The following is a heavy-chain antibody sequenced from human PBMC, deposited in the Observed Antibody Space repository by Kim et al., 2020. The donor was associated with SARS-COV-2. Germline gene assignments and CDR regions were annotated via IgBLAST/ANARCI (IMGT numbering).Heavy chain of an antibody. Sequence: DSVKGRFTISRDNSKNTLYLQMNSLRAEDTAVYYCAKVVVAATYYYGMDVWGQGTTVTVSS. CDR3: AKVVVAATYYYGMDV. J-gene: IGHJ6*02. D-gene: IGHD2-15*01. V-gene: IGHV3-33*06.